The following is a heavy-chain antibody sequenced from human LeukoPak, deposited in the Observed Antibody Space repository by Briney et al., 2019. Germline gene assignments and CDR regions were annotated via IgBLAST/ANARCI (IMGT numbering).Heavy chain of an antibody. CDR1: GYTFTSYD. CDR3: ARGYSSGWYGEAYFDN. Sequence: ASVKVSCKASGYTFTSYDINWVRQATGQGLEWMGWMNPNSGNTGYAQKFQGRVTMTRNTSISTAYMELSSLRSEDTAVYYCARGYSSGWYGEAYFDNWGQGTLVTVSS. CDR2: MNPNSGNT. V-gene: IGHV1-8*01. D-gene: IGHD6-19*01. J-gene: IGHJ4*02.